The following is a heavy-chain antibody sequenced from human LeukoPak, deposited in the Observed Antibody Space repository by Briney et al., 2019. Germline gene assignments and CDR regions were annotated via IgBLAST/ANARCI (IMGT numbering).Heavy chain of an antibody. Sequence: GRSLRLSCVASGFTFSSYGMHWVRQAPGKGLEWVAVISYDGSNKYYADSVKGRFTISRDNSKNTLYLQMNSLRAEDTAVYYCATVLAAAGSGGAFDIWGQGTMVTVSS. CDR2: ISYDGSNK. V-gene: IGHV3-30*03. J-gene: IGHJ3*02. D-gene: IGHD6-13*01. CDR1: GFTFSSYG. CDR3: ATVLAAAGSGGAFDI.